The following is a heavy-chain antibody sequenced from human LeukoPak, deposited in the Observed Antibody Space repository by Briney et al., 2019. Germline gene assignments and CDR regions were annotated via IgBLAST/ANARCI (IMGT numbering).Heavy chain of an antibody. D-gene: IGHD3-10*01. Sequence: ASVKVSCKASGGTFSSYAISWVRQAPGQGLEWMGWISGYNGKTNYAQKLQGRVTMTTDTSTSTAYMELRSLRSDDTAVYYCARDHEARLLWFGDLQPWGQGTLVTVSS. V-gene: IGHV1-18*01. CDR1: GGTFSSYA. CDR2: ISGYNGKT. J-gene: IGHJ5*02. CDR3: ARDHEARLLWFGDLQP.